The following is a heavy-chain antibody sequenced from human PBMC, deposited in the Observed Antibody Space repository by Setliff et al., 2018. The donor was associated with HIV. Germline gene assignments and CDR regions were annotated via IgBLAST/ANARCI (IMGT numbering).Heavy chain of an antibody. D-gene: IGHD5-12*01. V-gene: IGHV4-61*02. Sequence: SETLSLTCTVSGGSISSGTYYWSWIRQPAGKGLEWIGRFYTSGSTNYNPPLKSRVTMSVDTSKNQFSLKVRYVTAADTAIYYCAREIWGQVAHVPYGMDVWGQGTTVTVSS. CDR3: AREIWGQVAHVPYGMDV. CDR2: FYTSGST. J-gene: IGHJ6*02. CDR1: GGSISSGTYY.